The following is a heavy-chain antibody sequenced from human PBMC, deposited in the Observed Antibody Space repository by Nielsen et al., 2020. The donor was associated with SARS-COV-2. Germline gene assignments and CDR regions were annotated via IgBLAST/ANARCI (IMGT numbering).Heavy chain of an antibody. D-gene: IGHD3-22*01. Sequence: GESLKISCAASGFTFSSYGMHWVRQAQGKGLEWVAVIWYDGSNKYYADSVKGRFTISRDNSKNTLYLEMNSLRVDDTAVYYCAKEGSMIVVRAFDYWGQGTLVTVSS. CDR2: IWYDGSNK. CDR3: AKEGSMIVVRAFDY. J-gene: IGHJ4*02. V-gene: IGHV3-33*06. CDR1: GFTFSSYG.